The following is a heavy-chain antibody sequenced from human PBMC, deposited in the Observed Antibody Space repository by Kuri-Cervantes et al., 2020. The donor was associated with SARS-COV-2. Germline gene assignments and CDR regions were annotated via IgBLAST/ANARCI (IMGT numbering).Heavy chain of an antibody. V-gene: IGHV4-30-4*08. D-gene: IGHD6-13*01. CDR3: ASSSSSWPYYFDY. J-gene: IGHJ4*02. Sequence: SETLSLTCTVSGGSISSGSYYWSWIRQPPGKGLEWIGYIYYSGSAYYNPSLKSRVTISVDTSKNQFSLKLSSVTAADTAVYYCASSSSSWPYYFDYWGQGTLVTVSS. CDR2: IYYSGSA. CDR1: GGSISSGSYY.